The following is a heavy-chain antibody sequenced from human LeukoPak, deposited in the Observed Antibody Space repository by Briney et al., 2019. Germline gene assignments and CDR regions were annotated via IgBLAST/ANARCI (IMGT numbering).Heavy chain of an antibody. CDR2: INSDESTT. V-gene: IGHV3-74*01. D-gene: IGHD3-10*01. CDR1: GFTFSNFW. CDR3: ARGMRDYYGLDY. Sequence: GGSLRLSCAASGFTFSNFWMHWVRQAPGKGLVWVSHINSDESTTNYADSVRGRFTISRDNAKNTLYLQMNSLTAEDTAVYYCARGMRDYYGLDYWGQGTLVTVSS. J-gene: IGHJ4*02.